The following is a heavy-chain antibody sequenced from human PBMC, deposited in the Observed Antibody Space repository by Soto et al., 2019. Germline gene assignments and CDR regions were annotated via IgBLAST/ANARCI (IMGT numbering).Heavy chain of an antibody. D-gene: IGHD3-10*01. V-gene: IGHV1-2*04. CDR3: ARDYYGSGSYSVVYYYYGMDV. Sequence: ASVKGSCTASNYSFSSYGINWVLQAPGQGLGWMAWINPNSGGTNYAQKFQGWVTMTRDTSISTAYMELSRLRSDDTAVYYCARDYYGSGSYSVVYYYYGMDVWGQGTTVTVSS. J-gene: IGHJ6*02. CDR1: NYSFSSYG. CDR2: INPNSGGT.